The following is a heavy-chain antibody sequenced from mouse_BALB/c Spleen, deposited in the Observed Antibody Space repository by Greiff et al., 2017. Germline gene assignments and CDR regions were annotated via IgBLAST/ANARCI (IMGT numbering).Heavy chain of an antibody. CDR2: ISDGGSYT. CDR3: AREGAARATGFAY. CDR1: GFTFSDYY. V-gene: IGHV5-4*02. D-gene: IGHD3-1*01. J-gene: IGHJ3*01. Sequence: EVQLVESGGGLVKPGGSLKLSCAASGFTFSDYYMYWVRQTPEKRLEWVATISDGGSYTYYPDSVKGRFTISRDNAKNNLYLQMSSLKSEDTAMYYCAREGAARATGFAYWGQGTLVTVSA.